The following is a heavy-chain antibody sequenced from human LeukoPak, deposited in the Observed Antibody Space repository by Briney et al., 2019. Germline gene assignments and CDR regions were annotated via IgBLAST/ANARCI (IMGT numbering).Heavy chain of an antibody. J-gene: IGHJ4*02. CDR1: GFTFSRYP. D-gene: IGHD3-16*01. V-gene: IGHV3-30-3*01. CDR3: ATVRGAFDY. CDR2: ISYDGSNE. Sequence: GGSLRLSCAASGFTFSRYPMHWVRQAPGKGLEWVAVISYDGSNEYYADSVKGRFTISRDNSENTLYLQMNSLRAEDTAVYYCATVRGAFDYWGQGTLVTVSS.